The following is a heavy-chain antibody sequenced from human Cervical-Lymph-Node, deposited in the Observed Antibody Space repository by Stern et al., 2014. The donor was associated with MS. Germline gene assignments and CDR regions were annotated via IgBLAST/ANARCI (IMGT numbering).Heavy chain of an antibody. J-gene: IGHJ4*02. CDR1: GYTFSRYD. D-gene: IGHD1-26*01. Sequence: QVQLVQSGAGVRQPGASVRVSCKTSGYTFSRYDVNWVRQAPGQGLEWIGWMNPNSGNTGYAQKVQGRVTMTRDTSIRAAYMDLSGRTSDDTAGYFCAREPRGASNYLDYWGQGILVTVSS. CDR2: MNPNSGNT. CDR3: AREPRGASNYLDY. V-gene: IGHV1-8*01.